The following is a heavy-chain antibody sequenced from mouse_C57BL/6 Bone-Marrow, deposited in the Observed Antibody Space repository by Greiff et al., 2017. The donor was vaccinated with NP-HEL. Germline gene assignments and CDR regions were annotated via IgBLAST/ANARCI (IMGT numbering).Heavy chain of an antibody. J-gene: IGHJ3*01. V-gene: IGHV1-55*01. CDR3: ARGSYYYGSSFAWVAY. CDR2: IYPGSGST. D-gene: IGHD1-1*01. CDR1: GYTFTSYW. Sequence: QVQLQQPGAELVKPGASVKMSCKASGYTFTSYWITWVKQRPGQGLEWIGDIYPGSGSTNYNEKFKSKATLTVDTSSSTAYMQLSSLTSEDSAVYYCARGSYYYGSSFAWVAYWGQGTLVTVSA.